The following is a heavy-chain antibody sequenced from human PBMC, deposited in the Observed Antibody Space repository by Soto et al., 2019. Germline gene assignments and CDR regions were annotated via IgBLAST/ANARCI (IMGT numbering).Heavy chain of an antibody. D-gene: IGHD6-19*01. J-gene: IGHJ4*02. Sequence: GGSLRLSCAASGFTFSSYGMHWVRQAPGKGLEWVAVISYDGSNKYYADSVKGRFTISRDNSKNTLYLQMNSLRAEDTAVYYCAKDLPEFSGWYGPPIDYWGQGTLVTVSS. CDR3: AKDLPEFSGWYGPPIDY. CDR2: ISYDGSNK. V-gene: IGHV3-30*18. CDR1: GFTFSSYG.